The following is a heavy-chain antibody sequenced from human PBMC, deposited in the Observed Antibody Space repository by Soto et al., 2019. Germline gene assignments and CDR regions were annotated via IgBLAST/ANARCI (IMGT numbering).Heavy chain of an antibody. J-gene: IGHJ6*02. CDR2: IIPILGIA. D-gene: IGHD2-21*01. Sequence: GASVKVSCKASGGTFSSYTISWVRQAPGQGLEWMGRIIPILGIANYAQKFQGRVTITADKSTSTAYMELSSLRSEDTAVYYCARGYFVGGGMDVWGQGTTVTVSS. V-gene: IGHV1-69*02. CDR3: ARGYFVGGGMDV. CDR1: GGTFSSYT.